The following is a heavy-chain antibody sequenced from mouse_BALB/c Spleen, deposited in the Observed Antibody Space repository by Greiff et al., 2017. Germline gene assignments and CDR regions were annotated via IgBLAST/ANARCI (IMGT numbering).Heavy chain of an antibody. D-gene: IGHD2-3*01. CDR1: GFNIKDTY. Sequence: VQLKESGAELVKPGASVKLSCTASGFNIKDTYMHWVKQRPEQGLEWIGRIDPANGNTKYDPKFQGKATITADTSSNTAYLQLSSLTSEDTAVYYCAREEGYSAWFAYWGQGTLVTVSA. J-gene: IGHJ3*01. V-gene: IGHV14-3*02. CDR3: AREEGYSAWFAY. CDR2: IDPANGNT.